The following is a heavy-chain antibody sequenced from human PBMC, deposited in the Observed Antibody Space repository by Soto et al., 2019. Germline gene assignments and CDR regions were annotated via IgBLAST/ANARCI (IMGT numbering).Heavy chain of an antibody. CDR1: GFTFSRYG. Sequence: QVQLVESGGGVVQPGGSLRLSCAASGFTFSRYGMHWVRQAPGQGLEWVAVMSYDGNNKYYADSVKGRFTVSRDNSRNTQYLQMNSLKVEDTAVYFCAKGFLSGGYCANGVCYHFDYWGQGTPVTVSS. V-gene: IGHV3-30*18. CDR2: MSYDGNNK. J-gene: IGHJ4*02. D-gene: IGHD2-8*01. CDR3: AKGFLSGGYCANGVCYHFDY.